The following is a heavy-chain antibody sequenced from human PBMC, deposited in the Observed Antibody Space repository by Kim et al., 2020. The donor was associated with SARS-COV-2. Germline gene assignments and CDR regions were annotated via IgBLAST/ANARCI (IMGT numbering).Heavy chain of an antibody. V-gene: IGHV4-34*01. J-gene: IGHJ3*02. CDR1: GASFSGHH. D-gene: IGHD2-15*01. CDR2: INHRGST. Sequence: SETLSLTCAVYGASFSGHHWSWIRQSPGKGLEWIGEINHRGSTNYNTSLKSRVIISVDTSKNQFSLKLTSVTAADTAVYYCARVVGATVPDAFDIWDQGTMVTVSS. CDR3: ARVVGATVPDAFDI.